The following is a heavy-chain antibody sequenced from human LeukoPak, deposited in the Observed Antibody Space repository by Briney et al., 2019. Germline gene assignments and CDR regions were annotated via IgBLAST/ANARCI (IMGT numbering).Heavy chain of an antibody. Sequence: GGPLRLSCAASGFTFSSYSMNWGRQAPGKGLEWVSSISSSSSYIYYADSVKGRFTISRDNAKNSLYLQMNSLRAEDTAVYYCARDTTVTQNFDYWGQGTLVTVSS. CDR1: GFTFSSYS. D-gene: IGHD4-17*01. CDR2: ISSSSSYI. CDR3: ARDTTVTQNFDY. V-gene: IGHV3-21*01. J-gene: IGHJ4*02.